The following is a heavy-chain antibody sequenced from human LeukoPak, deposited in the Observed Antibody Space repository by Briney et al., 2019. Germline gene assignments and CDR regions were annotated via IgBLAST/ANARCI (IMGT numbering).Heavy chain of an antibody. D-gene: IGHD3-22*01. V-gene: IGHV4-39*07. Sequence: SETLSLTCTVSGGSISSSSYYWGWIRQPPGKGLEWIGSIYYSGSTYYNPSLKSRVTMSVDTSKNQFSLKLSSVTAADTAVYYCARGSASSGPNYFDYWGQGTLVTVSS. CDR1: GGSISSSSYY. CDR2: IYYSGST. J-gene: IGHJ4*02. CDR3: ARGSASSGPNYFDY.